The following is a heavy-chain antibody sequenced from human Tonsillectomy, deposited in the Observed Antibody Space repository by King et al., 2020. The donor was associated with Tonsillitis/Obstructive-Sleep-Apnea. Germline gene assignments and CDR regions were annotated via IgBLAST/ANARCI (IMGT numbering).Heavy chain of an antibody. CDR1: GFTFSSYD. D-gene: IGHD3-22*01. Sequence: VQLVESGGGVVQPGRSLRLSCAASGFTFSSYDMHWVRQAPGKGLEWVAVISYDGSNKYYADSVKGRFTISRDNSKNTLYLRMNSLRAEDTAVYYCARPTEDHYYDIRDYYPNCFDPWGQGTLVSVSS. CDR3: ARPTEDHYYDIRDYYPNCFDP. CDR2: ISYDGSNK. J-gene: IGHJ5*02. V-gene: IGHV3-30*03.